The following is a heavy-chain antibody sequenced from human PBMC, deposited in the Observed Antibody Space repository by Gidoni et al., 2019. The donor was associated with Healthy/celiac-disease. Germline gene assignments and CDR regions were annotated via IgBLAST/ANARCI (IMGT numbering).Heavy chain of an antibody. D-gene: IGHD3-9*01. CDR1: GYSVTSYW. V-gene: IGHV5-51*01. J-gene: IGHJ4*02. CDR3: ARGGGRRYDILPPFDY. Sequence: EVQLVQSGAEVKKTGASLKISGKGSGYSVTSYWIGWGRQLPGKGLGWMGIIFPGASSTRYSPSFQGPVTLSADKSISTAYLQWSSLKASDPAIYYFARGGGRRYDILPPFDYWGQGTLVTVSS. CDR2: IFPGASST.